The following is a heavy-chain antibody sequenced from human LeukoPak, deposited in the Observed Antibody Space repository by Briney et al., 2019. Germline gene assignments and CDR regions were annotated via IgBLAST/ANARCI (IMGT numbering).Heavy chain of an antibody. V-gene: IGHV4-59*08. CDR1: GGSISSYY. Sequence: KPSETLSLTCTVSGGSISSYYWSWIRQPPGKGLEWIGYIYYSGSTNYNPSLKSRVTISVDTSKNQFSLKLNSVTAADTAVYYCARSLFGALTPGYWGQGTLVTVSS. CDR2: IYYSGST. CDR3: ARSLFGALTPGY. D-gene: IGHD3-3*01. J-gene: IGHJ4*02.